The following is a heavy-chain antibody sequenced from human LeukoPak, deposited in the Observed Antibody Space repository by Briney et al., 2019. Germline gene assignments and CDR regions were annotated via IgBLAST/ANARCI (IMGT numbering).Heavy chain of an antibody. CDR2: INPKSGGT. V-gene: IGHV1-2*02. Sequence: ASVKVSCKASGYNFTGYYIHWVRQAPGQGLEWMGWINPKSGGTNYAQKFQGRVTMTRDTSISTAYMELSRLRSDDTAAYYCATPGTYDSSDYFDYWGQGTLVTVSS. CDR3: ATPGTYDSSDYFDY. D-gene: IGHD3-22*01. CDR1: GYNFTGYY. J-gene: IGHJ4*02.